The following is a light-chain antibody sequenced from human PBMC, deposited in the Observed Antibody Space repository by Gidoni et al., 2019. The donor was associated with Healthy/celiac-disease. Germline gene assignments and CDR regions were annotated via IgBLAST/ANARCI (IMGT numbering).Light chain of an antibody. CDR2: GAS. J-gene: IGKJ1*01. Sequence: EIVMTQSPATLSVSPGERATLSCRASQSVSSNLAWYKQKPGQAPRLLIYGASTRAHGIQERFSGSGSGKEFTLTISSLQYEDFAVYYCQQYNNWLTWTFGQGTKVEIK. V-gene: IGKV3-15*01. CDR3: QQYNNWLTWT. CDR1: QSVSSN.